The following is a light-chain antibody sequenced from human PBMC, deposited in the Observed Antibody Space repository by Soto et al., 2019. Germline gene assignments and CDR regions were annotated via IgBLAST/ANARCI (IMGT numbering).Light chain of an antibody. J-gene: IGKJ5*01. CDR1: QGISSY. V-gene: IGKV1-9*01. Sequence: LSASVVDRVTVTCRASQGISSYLVWYQQKPGKAPKLLIHATSTLQSGVPSRFSGSGSGTEFTLTISSLQPEDFATYYCQQLSNYPITFGQGTRLEIK. CDR2: ATS. CDR3: QQLSNYPIT.